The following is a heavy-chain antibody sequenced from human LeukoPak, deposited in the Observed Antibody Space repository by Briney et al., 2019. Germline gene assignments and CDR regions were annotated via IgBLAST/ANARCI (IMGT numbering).Heavy chain of an antibody. CDR1: SGSISSGSYY. Sequence: SQTLSLTCTVSSGSISSGSYYWSWIRQPAGKGLEWIGRIYTSGSTNYNPSLKSRVTISVDTSKNQFSLKLSSVTAADTAVYYCAREEWELFDYWGQGTLVTVSS. D-gene: IGHD1-26*01. CDR2: IYTSGST. V-gene: IGHV4-61*02. CDR3: AREEWELFDY. J-gene: IGHJ4*02.